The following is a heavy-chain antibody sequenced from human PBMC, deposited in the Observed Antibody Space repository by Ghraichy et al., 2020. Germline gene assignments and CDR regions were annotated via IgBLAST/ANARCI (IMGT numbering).Heavy chain of an antibody. CDR2: IIPIFGTA. CDR3: ARELITIFVVATRDGPNWFDP. V-gene: IGHV1-69*13. CDR1: GGTFSSYA. Sequence: SVKVSCKASGGTFSSYAISWVRQAPGQGLEWMGGIIPIFGTANYAQKFQGRVTITADESTSTAYMELSSLGSEDTAVYYCARELITIFVVATRDGPNWFDPWGQGTLVTVSS. D-gene: IGHD3-3*01. J-gene: IGHJ5*02.